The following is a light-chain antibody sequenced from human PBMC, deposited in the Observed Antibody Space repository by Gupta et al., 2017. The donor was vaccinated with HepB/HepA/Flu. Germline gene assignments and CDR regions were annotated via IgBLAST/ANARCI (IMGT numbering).Light chain of an antibody. CDR3: QSYDSSLSGQGV. CDR2: GTP. J-gene: IGLJ3*02. V-gene: IGLV1-40*01. CDR1: STNIGAGYD. Sequence: QSALPQPPSVSEAPGQPVTISCTGSSTNIGAGYDVHWYQQLPGTAPKLLIYGTPNRPSGVPDRFSGSKSGSTASLAITGLQAEDEADYYCQSYDSSLSGQGVFGGGTKLTVL.